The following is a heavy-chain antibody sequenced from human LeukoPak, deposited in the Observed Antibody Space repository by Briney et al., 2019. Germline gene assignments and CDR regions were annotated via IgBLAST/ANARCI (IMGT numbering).Heavy chain of an antibody. CDR1: GFTFSSYS. CDR3: ARKGDGSGSYYPGY. J-gene: IGHJ4*02. CDR2: ISSSSSYI. V-gene: IGHV3-21*01. D-gene: IGHD3-10*01. Sequence: PGGSLRLSCAASGFTFSSYSMNWVRQAPGKGLEWVSSISSSSSYIYYADSVKGRFTISRDNAKNSLYLQMNSLRAEDTAVYYCARKGDGSGSYYPGYWGQGTLVTVSS.